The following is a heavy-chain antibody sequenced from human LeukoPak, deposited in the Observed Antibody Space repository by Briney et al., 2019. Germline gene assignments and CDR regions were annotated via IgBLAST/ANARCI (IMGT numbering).Heavy chain of an antibody. CDR2: ISYDGSNK. CDR1: GFTFSSYA. Sequence: GGSLRLSCAASGFTFSSYAMHWVRQAPGRGLEWVAVISYDGSNKYYADSVKGRFTISRDNSKSTLYLQMNSLRAEDTAVYYCARDRYLDLWGRGTLVTVSS. J-gene: IGHJ2*01. CDR3: ARDRYLDL. V-gene: IGHV3-30-3*01.